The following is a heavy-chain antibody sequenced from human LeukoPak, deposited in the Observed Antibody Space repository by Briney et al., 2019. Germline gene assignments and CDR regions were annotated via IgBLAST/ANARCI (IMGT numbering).Heavy chain of an antibody. J-gene: IGHJ5*02. D-gene: IGHD2-2*01. V-gene: IGHV4-4*02. CDR2: IYHSVST. Sequence: SGTLSLTCAVSGGSISSSNWWSWVRQPPGKGLERIGEIYHSVSTNYNPSLKSRVTISVDKSKNQFSLNLSSVTAADTAVYYCARIMGRGYCINTSCRGDWFDPWGQGTLVTVSS. CDR3: ARIMGRGYCINTSCRGDWFDP. CDR1: GGSISSSNW.